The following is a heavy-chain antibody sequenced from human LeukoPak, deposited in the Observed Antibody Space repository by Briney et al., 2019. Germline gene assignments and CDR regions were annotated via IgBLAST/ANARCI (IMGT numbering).Heavy chain of an antibody. CDR3: ARSRHSYDSSGFPHY. Sequence: GGSLRLSCAASGFTFDDYAMHWVRQAPGKGLEWVSGISWNSGSIGYADSVKGRFTISRDNAKNSLYLQMNSLRAEDPALYYCARSRHSYDSSGFPHYWGQGTLVTVSS. V-gene: IGHV3-9*01. CDR1: GFTFDDYA. D-gene: IGHD3-22*01. CDR2: ISWNSGSI. J-gene: IGHJ4*02.